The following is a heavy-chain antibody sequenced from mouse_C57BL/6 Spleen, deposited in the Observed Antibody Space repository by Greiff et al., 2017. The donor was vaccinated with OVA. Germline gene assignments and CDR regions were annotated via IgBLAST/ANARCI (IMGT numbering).Heavy chain of an antibody. CDR1: GYSITSGYY. CDR2: ISYDGSN. V-gene: IGHV3-6*01. Sequence: DVKLQESGPGLVKPSQSLSLTCSVTGYSITSGYYWNWIRQFPGNKLEWMGYISYDGSNNYNPSLKNRISITRDTSKNQFFLKLNSVTTEDTATYYCARDRYYGSSYPYYFDYWGQGTTLTVSS. J-gene: IGHJ2*01. CDR3: ARDRYYGSSYPYYFDY. D-gene: IGHD1-1*01.